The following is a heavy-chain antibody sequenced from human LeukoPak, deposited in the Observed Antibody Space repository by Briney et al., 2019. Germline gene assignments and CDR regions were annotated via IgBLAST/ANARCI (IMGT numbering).Heavy chain of an antibody. J-gene: IGHJ4*02. CDR1: GFTFSSSW. D-gene: IGHD4-23*01. CDR2: INSVGSGT. CDR3: ARAGGDSAFDY. V-gene: IGHV3-74*01. Sequence: GGSLRLPCAASGFTFSSSWMHWVRQAPGKGLVWVSRINSVGSGTIYADSVRGRFTISRDNAKNTLYLQMNSLRTDDTAVYYCARAGGDSAFDYWGQGSLVTVSS.